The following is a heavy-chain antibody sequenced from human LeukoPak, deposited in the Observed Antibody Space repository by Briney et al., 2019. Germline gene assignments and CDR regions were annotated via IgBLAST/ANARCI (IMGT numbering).Heavy chain of an antibody. D-gene: IGHD2-2*01. CDR2: IDTSGST. CDR1: GFTVSTTY. V-gene: IGHV3-66*02. CDR3: AKFNRQYCSSTSCYGGFDY. J-gene: IGHJ4*02. Sequence: GGSLRLSCAASGFTVSTTYMTWVRQAPGKGLEWVSLIDTSGSTYYTDSVKGRFTLSRDNSKNTLYLQINSLRAEDTAVYYCAKFNRQYCSSTSCYGGFDYWGQGTLVTVSS.